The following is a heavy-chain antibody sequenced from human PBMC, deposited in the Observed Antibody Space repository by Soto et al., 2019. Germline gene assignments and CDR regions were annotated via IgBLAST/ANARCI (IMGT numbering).Heavy chain of an antibody. CDR3: SRDLVAAANKDVDWFDP. CDR1: GGTFSSYT. CDR2: IIPILGIA. Sequence: QVQLVQSGAEVKKPGSSVKVSCKASGGTFSSYTISWVRQAPGQGLEWMGRIIPILGIANYAQKFQGRVTITADKTTSTVYMELSSLRSEDTAVYYCSRDLVAAANKDVDWFDPWGQGTLVTVSS. D-gene: IGHD6-13*01. V-gene: IGHV1-69*08. J-gene: IGHJ5*02.